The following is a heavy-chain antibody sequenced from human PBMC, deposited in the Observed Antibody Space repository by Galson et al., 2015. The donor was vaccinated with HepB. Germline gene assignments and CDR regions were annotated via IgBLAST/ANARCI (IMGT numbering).Heavy chain of an antibody. V-gene: IGHV3-23*01. D-gene: IGHD5-18*01. J-gene: IGHJ5*01. Sequence: SLRLSCAASGFTFNSHAMTWVRQAPGKGLEWVAGISGDGGSTFYADSVKGRFSISGDNTKNTLSLQMNSLRAEDTALYYCAKGYGLFESWGRGTLVTVSS. CDR3: AKGYGLFES. CDR1: GFTFNSHA. CDR2: ISGDGGST.